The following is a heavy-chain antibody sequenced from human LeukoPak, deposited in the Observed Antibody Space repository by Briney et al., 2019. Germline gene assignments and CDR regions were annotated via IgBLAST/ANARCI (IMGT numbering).Heavy chain of an antibody. J-gene: IGHJ4*02. CDR3: ARDKIVGATYFDY. CDR1: GFSFSRAW. CDR2: IRFDGSNK. Sequence: GGSLRLSCAASGFSFSRAWMSWVRQAPGKGLEWVAFIRFDGSNKKYADSVKGRFTISRDNAKNSLYLQMNSLRAEDTAVCYCARDKIVGATYFDYWGQGTLVTVSS. D-gene: IGHD1-26*01. V-gene: IGHV3-30*02.